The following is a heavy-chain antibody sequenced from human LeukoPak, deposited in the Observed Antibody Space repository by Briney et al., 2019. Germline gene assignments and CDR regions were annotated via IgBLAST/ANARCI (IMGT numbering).Heavy chain of an antibody. V-gene: IGHV4-39*01. CDR1: GGSIGSSSYY. J-gene: IGHJ5*02. Sequence: SETLSLTCTVSGGSIGSSSYYWGWIRQPPGKGLEWIGSIYYSGSTYYNPSLKSRVTISVDTSKNQFSLKLSSVTAADTAVYYCATPDPWGQGTLVTVSS. CDR3: ATPDP. CDR2: IYYSGST.